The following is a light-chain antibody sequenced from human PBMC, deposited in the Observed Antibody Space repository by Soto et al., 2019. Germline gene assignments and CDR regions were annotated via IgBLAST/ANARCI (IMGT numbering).Light chain of an antibody. CDR1: SSDVGTYDY. V-gene: IGLV2-8*01. J-gene: IGLJ1*01. CDR3: CSYAGSYTYV. CDR2: GVT. Sequence: QSVLTQPPSASGSPGQSVTFSCTGTSSDVGTYDYVSWYQQYPGKAPKLLIYGVTRRPSGVPDRFSGSKSGNTAALTVSGLQAEDEAYYYCCSYAGSYTYVFGTGTKVPS.